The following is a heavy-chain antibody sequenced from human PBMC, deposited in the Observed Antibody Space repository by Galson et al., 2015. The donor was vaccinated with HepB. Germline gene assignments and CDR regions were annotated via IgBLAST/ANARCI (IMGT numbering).Heavy chain of an antibody. J-gene: IGHJ6*02. Sequence: SLRLSCAASGFAFSTYGMHWVRQAPGKGLEWVAVISYDGSIKYYADSVKGRFTISRDNSKNTLYLQMNSLRAEDTAVYYCAKADRTGAYCSGGTCPYSSFGAHACGPGTTVAGSS. V-gene: IGHV3-30*18. D-gene: IGHD2-15*01. CDR2: ISYDGSIK. CDR3: AKADRTGAYCSGGTCPYSSFGAHA. CDR1: GFAFSTYG.